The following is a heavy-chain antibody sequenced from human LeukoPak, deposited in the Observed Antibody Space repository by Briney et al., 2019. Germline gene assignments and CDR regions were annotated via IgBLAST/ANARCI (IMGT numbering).Heavy chain of an antibody. Sequence: QAGGSLRLSCAASGFTFSSYAMSWVRQAPGKGLEWVSAISGSGGSTYYADSVKGRFTISKDNSKNTLYLQMNSLRAEDTAVYYCAKSMVLELPFYFNYWGQGTLVTVSS. V-gene: IGHV3-23*01. CDR1: GFTFSSYA. D-gene: IGHD1-7*01. J-gene: IGHJ4*02. CDR2: ISGSGGST. CDR3: AKSMVLELPFYFNY.